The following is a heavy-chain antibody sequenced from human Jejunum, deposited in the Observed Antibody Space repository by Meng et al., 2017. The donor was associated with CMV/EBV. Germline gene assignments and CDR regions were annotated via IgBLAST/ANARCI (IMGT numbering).Heavy chain of an antibody. D-gene: IGHD4-23*01. J-gene: IGHJ4*02. CDR3: VRDRFDSGNSVFDY. CDR1: GGSINRGGYS. CDR2: IHYSRIT. Sequence: SGGSINRGGYSWSWTRQPPGKGLEWIGYIHYSRITYYNPSLKSRVTISIDTSKTQFSLNMSSVTAADTAVYFCVRDRFDSGNSVFDYWGQGTLVTVSS. V-gene: IGHV4-30-4*01.